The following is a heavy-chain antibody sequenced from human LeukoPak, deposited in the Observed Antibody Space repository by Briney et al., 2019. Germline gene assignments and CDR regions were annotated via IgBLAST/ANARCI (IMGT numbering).Heavy chain of an antibody. CDR2: INSDGSST. CDR1: GFVFDAFS. V-gene: IGHV3-74*01. Sequence: GGSLRLSCAASGFVFDAFSMNWVRQAPGRGLVWVSRINSDGSSTSYADSVKGRFTISRDNAKNTLYLQMNSLRAEDTAVYYCARGSYGYGNFDYWGQGTLVTVSS. D-gene: IGHD5-18*01. J-gene: IGHJ4*02. CDR3: ARGSYGYGNFDY.